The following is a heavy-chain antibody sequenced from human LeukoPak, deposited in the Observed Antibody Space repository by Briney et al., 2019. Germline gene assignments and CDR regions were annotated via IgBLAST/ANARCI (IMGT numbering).Heavy chain of an antibody. Sequence: GGSLRLSCAASGFTVSNKYMTWVRQAPGKGLEWVSLIYSDGRTYYADSVKGRCTISRDNSKNTLYLQMNSLRAEDTAVYYCARVGRREAFDIWGQGTMVTVSS. CDR2: IYSDGRT. J-gene: IGHJ3*02. CDR1: GFTVSNKY. D-gene: IGHD3-16*01. V-gene: IGHV3-53*01. CDR3: ARVGRREAFDI.